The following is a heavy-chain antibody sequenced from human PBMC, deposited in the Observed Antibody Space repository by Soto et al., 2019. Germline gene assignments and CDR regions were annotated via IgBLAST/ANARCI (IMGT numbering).Heavy chain of an antibody. CDR1: GFTVSSNY. D-gene: IGHD3-10*01. CDR3: ARGYGSGSHFFDY. V-gene: IGHV3-53*01. Sequence: GSLRLSCAASGFTVSSNYMTWVRQAPGKGLEWVSLSYSGGTTHYADSVKGRFAISRDSYKNTFYLQMNSLRVEDTAVYYCARGYGSGSHFFDYWGQGTQVTVSS. CDR2: SYSGGTT. J-gene: IGHJ4*02.